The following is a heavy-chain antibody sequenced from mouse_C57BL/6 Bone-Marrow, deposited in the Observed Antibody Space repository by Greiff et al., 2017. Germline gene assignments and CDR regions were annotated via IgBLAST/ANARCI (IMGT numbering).Heavy chain of an antibody. CDR1: GYSFTDYN. V-gene: IGHV1-39*01. CDR3: GITTVVEKDAMDY. CDR2: INPNYGTT. Sequence: EVKLQESGPELVKPGASVKISCKASGYSFTDYNMNWVKQSNGKSLEWIGVINPNYGTTSYNQKFKGKATLTVDQSSSTAYMQLNSLTSEDSAVYYCGITTVVEKDAMDYWGQGTSVTVSS. J-gene: IGHJ4*01. D-gene: IGHD1-1*01.